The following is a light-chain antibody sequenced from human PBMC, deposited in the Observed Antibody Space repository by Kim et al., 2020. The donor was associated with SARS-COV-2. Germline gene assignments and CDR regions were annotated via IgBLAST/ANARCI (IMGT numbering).Light chain of an antibody. CDR3: QTWGTGFRV. CDR2: LNSDGSH. J-gene: IGLJ2*01. V-gene: IGLV4-69*01. Sequence: SVKLTCTLSSGHSSYAIAWHQQQPEKGPRFLMKLNSDGSHTKGDGIPDRFSGSSSGAERYLTISSLQSEDEADYYCQTWGTGFRVFGGGTQLTVL. CDR1: SGHSSYA.